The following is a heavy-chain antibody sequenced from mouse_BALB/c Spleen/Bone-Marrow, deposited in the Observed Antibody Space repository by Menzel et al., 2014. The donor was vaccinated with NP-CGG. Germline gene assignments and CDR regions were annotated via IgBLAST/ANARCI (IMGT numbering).Heavy chain of an antibody. D-gene: IGHD2-3*01. J-gene: IGHJ2*01. CDR2: ILPGSGST. Sequence: VQLQQSGAELMKPRASVKMSCKATGYTFSDYWIEWVKQRPGHGLEWIGEILPGSGSTNCNEKFKGKATFTVEASSNTAYMHLSSLTSEDSAVYFCARWGWSFDYWGQGTTLTVSS. CDR3: ARWGWSFDY. CDR1: GYTFSDYW. V-gene: IGHV1-9*01.